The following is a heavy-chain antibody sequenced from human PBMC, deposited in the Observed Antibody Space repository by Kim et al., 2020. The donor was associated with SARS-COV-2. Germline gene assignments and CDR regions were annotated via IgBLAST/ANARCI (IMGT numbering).Heavy chain of an antibody. V-gene: IGHV4-4*07. Sequence: YTRGRTKYNPSLQSRVTMSVDMSKNQFSLKLSYVTAGDTAVYYCASALGHWGQGTLVTVSS. CDR3: ASALGH. J-gene: IGHJ4*02. D-gene: IGHD3-16*02. CDR2: YTRGRT.